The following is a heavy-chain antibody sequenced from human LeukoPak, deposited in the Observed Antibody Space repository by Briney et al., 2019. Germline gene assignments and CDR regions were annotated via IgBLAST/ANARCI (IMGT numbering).Heavy chain of an antibody. D-gene: IGHD3-22*01. Sequence: PGGSLRLSCAASGFTFSSYGMSWVRQAPGKGLEWVSAISGSGGSTYYADSVKGRFTISRDNSKNTLYLQMNSLRAEDTAVYYCAKADNYYDSSEYYFDYWGQGTLVTVSS. CDR3: AKADNYYDSSEYYFDY. V-gene: IGHV3-23*01. CDR1: GFTFSSYG. CDR2: ISGSGGST. J-gene: IGHJ4*02.